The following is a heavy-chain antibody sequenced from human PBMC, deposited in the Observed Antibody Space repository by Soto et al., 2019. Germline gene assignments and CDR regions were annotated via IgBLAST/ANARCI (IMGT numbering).Heavy chain of an antibody. Sequence: ASVKVSCKASGGTFSSYAISWVLQAPGQGLEWMGGIIPIFGTANYAQKFQGRVTITADESTSTAYMELSSLRSEDTAVYYCAREGSGYLIRDYYGMDVWGQGTTVTFSS. CDR3: AREGSGYLIRDYYGMDV. V-gene: IGHV1-69*13. J-gene: IGHJ6*02. D-gene: IGHD5-12*01. CDR1: GGTFSSYA. CDR2: IIPIFGTA.